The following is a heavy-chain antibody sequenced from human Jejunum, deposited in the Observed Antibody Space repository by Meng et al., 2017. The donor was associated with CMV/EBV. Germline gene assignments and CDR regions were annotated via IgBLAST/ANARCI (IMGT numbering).Heavy chain of an antibody. CDR3: ANSVRSMGQLLIPPAFDA. CDR2: IYSGGGSL. V-gene: IGHV3-23*03. CDR1: SA. J-gene: IGHJ3*01. Sequence: SAMSWVRPPPKKVLEFVSVIYSGGGSLYYDVSVQGRFTISTSDSRNTLYLQMNSLRADDTAVYYCANSVRSMGQLLIPPAFDAWGQGTMVTVSS. D-gene: IGHD2-2*01.